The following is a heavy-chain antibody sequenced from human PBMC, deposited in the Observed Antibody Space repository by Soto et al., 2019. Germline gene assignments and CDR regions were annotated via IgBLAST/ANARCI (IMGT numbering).Heavy chain of an antibody. Sequence: TLSLTCTVSGGSISSGGYYWSWIRQHPGKGLEWIGYIYYSGSTYYNPSLKSRVTISVDTSKNQFSLKLSSVTAADTAVYYCARGSYSGSYNFFDYWGQGTLVTVSS. CDR2: IYYSGST. CDR3: ARGSYSGSYNFFDY. CDR1: GGSISSGGYY. J-gene: IGHJ4*02. V-gene: IGHV4-31*03. D-gene: IGHD1-26*01.